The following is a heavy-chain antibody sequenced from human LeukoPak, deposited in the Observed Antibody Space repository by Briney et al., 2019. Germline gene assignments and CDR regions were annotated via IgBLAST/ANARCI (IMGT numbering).Heavy chain of an antibody. CDR2: ISGSGGST. D-gene: IGHD2-21*02. Sequence: WGTLRLSCTASGFTFSSNAISWVRLAPAKGMEWVSAISGSGGSTYYSDSVKGRFTIIIDNSKNTLYLQMNSLRPDAAAVAYCAKDPRAYCGGDCYSEGNYFDSCGRGSLVTVSS. CDR1: GFTFSSNA. V-gene: IGHV3-23*01. CDR3: AKDPRAYCGGDCYSEGNYFDS. J-gene: IGHJ4*02.